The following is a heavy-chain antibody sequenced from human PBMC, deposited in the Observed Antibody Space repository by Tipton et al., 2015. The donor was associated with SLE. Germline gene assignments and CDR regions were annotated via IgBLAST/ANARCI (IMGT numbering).Heavy chain of an antibody. CDR3: ARGPIEGYYYYYIDV. J-gene: IGHJ6*03. Sequence: TLSLTCTVSGGSISSYYWSWIQQPPGKGLEWIGYIHHSGSANYNPSLKNRVTISVDTSKTQFSLKLSSVTAADTAIYYCARGPIEGYYYYYIDVWGKGTTVTVSS. CDR1: GGSISSYY. V-gene: IGHV4-59*12. D-gene: IGHD1-26*01. CDR2: IHHSGSA.